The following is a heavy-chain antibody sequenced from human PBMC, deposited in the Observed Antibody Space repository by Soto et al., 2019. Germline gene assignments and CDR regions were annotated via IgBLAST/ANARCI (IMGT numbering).Heavy chain of an antibody. CDR2: IYWDNDR. J-gene: IGHJ3*02. CDR3: AHRRVDSSGLLNCGDFDI. D-gene: IGHD3-22*01. Sequence: QITLKESGPTLVQPTQTLTLTCTFSGFSLSTSGVGVGWIRQPPGKALECLALIYWDNDRRYSPSLRSRLTIHKDTSKNQVVLTMTHMDPVDTATYYCAHRRVDSSGLLNCGDFDIWGQGTLVTVSP. CDR1: GFSLSTSGVG. V-gene: IGHV2-5*02.